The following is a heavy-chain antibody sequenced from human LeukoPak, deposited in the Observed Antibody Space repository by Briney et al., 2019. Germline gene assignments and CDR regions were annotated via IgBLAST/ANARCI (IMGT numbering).Heavy chain of an antibody. D-gene: IGHD3-9*01. CDR2: ISAYNGNT. J-gene: IGHJ6*02. Sequence: ASVKVSCKASGYTFTSYGISWVRQAPGQGLEWMGWISAYNGNTNYAQKLQGRVTMTTDTSTNTAYMELRSLRSDDTAVYYCASFYTYYDILTGYRSYYYYGMDVWGQGTTVTVSS. CDR3: ASFYTYYDILTGYRSYYYYGMDV. V-gene: IGHV1-18*01. CDR1: GYTFTSYG.